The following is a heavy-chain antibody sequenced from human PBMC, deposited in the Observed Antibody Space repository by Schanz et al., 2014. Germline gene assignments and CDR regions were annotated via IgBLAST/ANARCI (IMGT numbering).Heavy chain of an antibody. J-gene: IGHJ4*02. D-gene: IGHD6-19*01. CDR1: GFTFSDYY. Sequence: QVHLVESGGGVVQPGRSLRLSCAASGFTFSDYYMSWIRQAPGKGLEWVSYISNSGTTIYYADSVKGRFTISRDNAKNPLYLQMNSLRVEDTAVYYCARDLISSGWYGWGQGTLVTVSS. CDR2: ISNSGTTI. CDR3: ARDLISSGWYG. V-gene: IGHV3-11*01.